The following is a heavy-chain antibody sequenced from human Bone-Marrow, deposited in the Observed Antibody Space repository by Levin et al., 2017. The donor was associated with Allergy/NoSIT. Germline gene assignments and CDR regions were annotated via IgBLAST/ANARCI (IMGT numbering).Heavy chain of an antibody. V-gene: IGHV3-48*03. J-gene: IGHJ6*02. Sequence: GGSLRLSCAASGFTFSSYEMNWVRQAPGKGLEWVSYISSSGSTIYYADSVKGRFTISRDNAKNSLYLQMNSLRAEDTAVYYCAREFHSSSWYDEIRWSYYYYYGMDVWGQGTTVTVSS. D-gene: IGHD6-13*01. CDR3: AREFHSSSWYDEIRWSYYYYYGMDV. CDR2: ISSSGSTI. CDR1: GFTFSSYE.